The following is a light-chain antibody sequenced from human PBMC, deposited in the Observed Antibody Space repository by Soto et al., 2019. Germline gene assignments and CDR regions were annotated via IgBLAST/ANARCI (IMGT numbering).Light chain of an antibody. V-gene: IGLV1-40*01. J-gene: IGLJ1*01. CDR1: SSNIGAGHD. Sequence: QSVLTQPPSVSGAPGQRVTISCTGSSSNIGAGHDVHWYQQLPGTAPKLLIYGNGNRPSGVPDRFSGSKSGTSASLAITGLQADDEADYYCQYYDNSLSGSEVFGTGTKLTVL. CDR2: GNG. CDR3: QYYDNSLSGSEV.